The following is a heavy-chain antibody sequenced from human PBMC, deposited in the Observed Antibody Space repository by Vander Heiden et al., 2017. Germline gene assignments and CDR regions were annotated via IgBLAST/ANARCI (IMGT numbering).Heavy chain of an antibody. D-gene: IGHD6-19*01. CDR3: ALSYSGGWCLDY. CDR2: IGTAGET. J-gene: IGHJ4*02. Sequence: DVLLVQSVGDLVPPGGSLRLSCAASGVTFRHYDMLWGRQATGKGLEWVSAIGTAGETYYPDSLKGRFTISREKAKSSLFLQMTNLRVGDTAVYYCALSYSGGWCLDYWGQGTLVTVSS. V-gene: IGHV3-13*01. CDR1: GVTFRHYD.